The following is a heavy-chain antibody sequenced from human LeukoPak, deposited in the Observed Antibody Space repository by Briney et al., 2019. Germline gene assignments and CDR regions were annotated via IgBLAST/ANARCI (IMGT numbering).Heavy chain of an antibody. Sequence: ASVKVSCKASGYTFTGCYMHWVRQAPGQGLEWMGWINPNSGGTNYAQKFQGWVTMTRDTSISTAYMELSRLRSDDTAVYYCARGPQVLRYFDWLLPLDYWGQGTLVTVSS. CDR1: GYTFTGCY. CDR3: ARGPQVLRYFDWLLPLDY. V-gene: IGHV1-2*04. CDR2: INPNSGGT. D-gene: IGHD3-9*01. J-gene: IGHJ4*02.